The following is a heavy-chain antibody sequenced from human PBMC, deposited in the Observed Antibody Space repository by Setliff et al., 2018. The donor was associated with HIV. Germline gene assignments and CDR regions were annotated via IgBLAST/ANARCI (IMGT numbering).Heavy chain of an antibody. CDR2: IFPNDEK. V-gene: IGHV2-26*01. CDR1: GFSLSNTRMG. J-gene: IGHJ4*02. D-gene: IGHD3-3*01. CDR3: ARYNFRRGYWDYFDY. Sequence: SGPTLVNPTETLTLTCTVSGFSLSNTRMGVSWIRQPPGKALEWLAHIFPNDEKSYSASLKGRLTISEDTSKSQVVLTMANMDPLDTATYFCARYNFRRGYWDYFDYWGQGTQVTVSS.